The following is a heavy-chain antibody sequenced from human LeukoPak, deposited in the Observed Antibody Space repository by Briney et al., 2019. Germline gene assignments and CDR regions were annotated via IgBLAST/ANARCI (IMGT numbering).Heavy chain of an antibody. Sequence: PSQTLSLTCTVSGGSISSGSHYWTWIRQPAGKGLEYIGRVYSSGSTDSNPSLRSRLTMSVDTSKNQLSLKLTSVTAADTAVYYCARVGPLVIWAFDIWGQGTMVTVSS. CDR3: ARVGPLVIWAFDI. CDR2: VYSSGST. V-gene: IGHV4-61*02. CDR1: GGSISSGSHY. J-gene: IGHJ3*02. D-gene: IGHD3-22*01.